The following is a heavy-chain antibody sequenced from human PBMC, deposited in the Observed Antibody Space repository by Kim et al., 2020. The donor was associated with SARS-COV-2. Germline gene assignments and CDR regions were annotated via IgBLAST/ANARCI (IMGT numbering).Heavy chain of an antibody. CDR2: IYYSGST. D-gene: IGHD2-2*01. CDR1: GGSISSSSYY. Sequence: SETLSLTCTVSGGSISSSSYYWGWIRQPPGKGLEWIGSIYYSGSTYYNPSLKSRVTISVDTSKNQFSLKLSSVTAADTAVYYCARHEEEGYCSSTAAIQALFDYWGQGTLVTVSS. V-gene: IGHV4-39*01. J-gene: IGHJ4*02. CDR3: ARHEEEGYCSSTAAIQALFDY.